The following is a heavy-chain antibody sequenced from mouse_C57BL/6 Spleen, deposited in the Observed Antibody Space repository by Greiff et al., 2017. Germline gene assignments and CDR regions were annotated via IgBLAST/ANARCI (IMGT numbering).Heavy chain of an antibody. CDR2: INPNNGGT. J-gene: IGHJ3*01. V-gene: IGHV1-18*01. D-gene: IGHD2-4*01. CDR3: ARRGYYDPAWFAY. CDR1: GYTFTDYN. Sequence: VEPGASVKIPCKASGYTFTDYNMDWVKQSHGKSLEWIGDINPNNGGTIYNQKFKGKATLTVDKSSSTAYMELRSLTSEDTAVYYCARRGYYDPAWFAYWGQGTLVTVSA.